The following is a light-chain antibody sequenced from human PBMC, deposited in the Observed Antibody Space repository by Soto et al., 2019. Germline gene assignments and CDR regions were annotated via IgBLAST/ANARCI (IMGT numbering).Light chain of an antibody. CDR2: GAS. CDR3: QQYGSSPKT. V-gene: IGKV3-20*01. CDR1: QSVSSSY. Sequence: EVVLTQSPCTLSLSTGGRATLSCRASQSVSSSYLAWYQQTPGQAPRLLIYGASSRATGIPDRFSGSGSGTDFTLTISRLEPEDFAVYYCQQYGSSPKTFGQGTKVDIK. J-gene: IGKJ1*01.